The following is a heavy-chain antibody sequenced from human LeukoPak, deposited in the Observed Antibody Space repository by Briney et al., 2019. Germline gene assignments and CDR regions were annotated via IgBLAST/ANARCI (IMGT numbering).Heavy chain of an antibody. J-gene: IGHJ6*03. CDR1: GGSFSGYY. V-gene: IGHV4-34*01. Sequence: PSEALSLTCAVYGGSFSGYYWSWIRQPPGKGLEWIGEINHSGSTNYNPSLKSRVTISVDTSKNQFSLKLSSVTAADTAVYYCAGSSIAAYYYYYYMDVWGKGTTVTVSS. D-gene: IGHD6-6*01. CDR2: INHSGST. CDR3: AGSSIAAYYYYYYMDV.